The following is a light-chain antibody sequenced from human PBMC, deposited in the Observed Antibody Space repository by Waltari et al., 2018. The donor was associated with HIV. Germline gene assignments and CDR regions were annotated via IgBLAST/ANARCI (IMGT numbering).Light chain of an antibody. V-gene: IGLV1-40*01. Sequence: QSELTQPPSVSAAPGQTVTISCPGSSSTIGAGYDVHWYQQVPGRAPKVVIDGNSNRPSGVPDRFSGSKSGSSASLVITGLQSEDEADYYCQSYDSNLSGLFGGGTKVTVL. CDR1: SSTIGAGYD. J-gene: IGLJ2*01. CDR3: QSYDSNLSGL. CDR2: GNS.